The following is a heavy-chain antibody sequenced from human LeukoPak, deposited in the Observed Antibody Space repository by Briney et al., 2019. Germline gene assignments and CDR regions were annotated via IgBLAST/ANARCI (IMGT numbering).Heavy chain of an antibody. Sequence: PGGSLRLSCAASGFTFTSYWMSWVRKAPGKGLEWAADINQDGSAIYYVDSVKGRFTISRDNAKNTLYLEMNSLRAEDTALYYCAKDVRSGWLQAFDLWGRGTLVTVSS. CDR1: GFTFTSYW. V-gene: IGHV3-7*05. CDR3: AKDVRSGWLQAFDL. J-gene: IGHJ2*01. D-gene: IGHD5-12*01. CDR2: INQDGSAI.